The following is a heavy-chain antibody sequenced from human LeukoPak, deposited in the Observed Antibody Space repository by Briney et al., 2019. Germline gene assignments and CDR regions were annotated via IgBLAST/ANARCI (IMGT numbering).Heavy chain of an antibody. CDR3: AKRGSGWYTSNVFDY. CDR1: GFTFSTYD. D-gene: IGHD6-19*01. Sequence: GGSLRLSCAASGFTFSTYDMSWVRQAPGKGLEGVSAISGSGGSTFYADSVKGRFTISRDNSKNTLYLQMNSLRADDTAVYYCAKRGSGWYTSNVFDYWGQGTLVTVSS. CDR2: ISGSGGST. V-gene: IGHV3-23*01. J-gene: IGHJ4*02.